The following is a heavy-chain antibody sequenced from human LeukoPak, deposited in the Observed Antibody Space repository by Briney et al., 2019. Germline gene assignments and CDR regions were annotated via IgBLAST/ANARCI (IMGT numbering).Heavy chain of an antibody. CDR2: INPKSGGT. CDR1: GYHFTDYY. J-gene: IGHJ4*02. D-gene: IGHD3-16*01. CDR3: ARTREGVWGSYSP. Sequence: ASVKVSCKASGYHFTDYYIHWVRLAPGQGLEWMGWINPKSGGTHYAQKFQGWVSMTRDTSINTVYLELSSLRSNDTAVYYCARTREGVWGSYSPWGQGTLVTVSS. V-gene: IGHV1-2*04.